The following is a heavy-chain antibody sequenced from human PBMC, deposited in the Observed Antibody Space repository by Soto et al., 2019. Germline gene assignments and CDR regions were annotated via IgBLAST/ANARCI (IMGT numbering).Heavy chain of an antibody. Sequence: QVTLKESGPVLVKPTETLTLTCTVSGFSLSNARMGVSWIRQPPGKTLEWLAHIFSNDEKYYSTSLKRRLTISKDTSKSQVVLTMTIMDPVDTATYYCARTRTPRPYDFWSGYYGTDYWGQGTLVTFSS. J-gene: IGHJ4*02. D-gene: IGHD3-3*01. CDR3: ARTRTPRPYDFWSGYYGTDY. CDR2: IFSNDEK. V-gene: IGHV2-26*01. CDR1: GFSLSNARMG.